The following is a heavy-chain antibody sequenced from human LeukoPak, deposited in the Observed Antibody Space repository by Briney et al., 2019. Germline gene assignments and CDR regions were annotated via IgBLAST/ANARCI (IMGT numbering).Heavy chain of an antibody. CDR2: IYYSGST. Sequence: PSETLSLTCTVSGGSISSHYWSWVRQPPGKGLEWIGYIYYSGSTNYNPSLKSRVTISVDTSKNQFSLKLSSVTAADTAVYYCARRMYYGGNSDAFDIWGQGTMVTVSS. J-gene: IGHJ3*02. CDR1: GGSISSHY. CDR3: ARRMYYGGNSDAFDI. D-gene: IGHD4-23*01. V-gene: IGHV4-59*11.